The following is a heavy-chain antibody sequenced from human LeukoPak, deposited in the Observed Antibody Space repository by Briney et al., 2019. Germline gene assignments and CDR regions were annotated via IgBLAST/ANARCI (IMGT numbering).Heavy chain of an antibody. D-gene: IGHD1-1*01. Sequence: SETLSLTCAVSGISISNYYWSWIRQPAGKGLEWIGRIYTSGNTNYKPSLKSRLTISVDNSKNHLSLKLTSLTAADTAFYYCAGGPSGTAFDDWGHGTLVTVSS. V-gene: IGHV4-4*07. CDR3: AGGPSGTAFDD. CDR2: IYTSGNT. J-gene: IGHJ4*01. CDR1: GISISNYY.